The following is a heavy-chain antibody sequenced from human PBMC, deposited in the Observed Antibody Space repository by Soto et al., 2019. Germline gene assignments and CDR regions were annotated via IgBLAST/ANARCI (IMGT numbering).Heavy chain of an antibody. CDR2: INPKSGGT. D-gene: IGHD1-26*01. J-gene: IGHJ4*02. CDR1: GYSFTDYH. CDR3: ARDLAKGGGSAGFDY. Sequence: ASVKVSCKASGYSFTDYHIHWVRQAPGQGLEWLGRINPKSGGTSTAQKFQGWVTMTRDRSISTVYMELTRLRSDDTAVYYCARDLAKGGGSAGFDYWGQGTLVTVSS. V-gene: IGHV1-2*04.